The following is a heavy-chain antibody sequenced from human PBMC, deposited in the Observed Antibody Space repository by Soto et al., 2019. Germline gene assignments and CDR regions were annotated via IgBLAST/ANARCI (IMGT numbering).Heavy chain of an antibody. Sequence: ASVKVSCQASGYTVTSYGISWVRQAPGQGLEWMGWINPNSGVTNYAQKFQDRVTMTRDTSISTAYMDLDSLKSDVTAVYYCARSGVFARELVAWGQGTLVTVSS. J-gene: IGHJ5*02. V-gene: IGHV1-2*02. CDR3: ARSGVFARELVA. CDR2: INPNSGVT. D-gene: IGHD1-26*01. CDR1: GYTVTSYG.